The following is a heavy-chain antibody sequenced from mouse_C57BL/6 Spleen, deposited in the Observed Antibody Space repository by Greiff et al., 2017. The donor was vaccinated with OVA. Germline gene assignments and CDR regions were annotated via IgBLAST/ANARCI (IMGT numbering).Heavy chain of an antibody. CDR1: GFTFSDYG. V-gene: IGHV5-17*01. D-gene: IGHD2-3*01. CDR3: ARGWLLRGYAMDY. J-gene: IGHJ4*01. CDR2: ISSGSSTI. Sequence: DVHLVESGGGLVKPGGSLKLSCAASGFTFSDYGMHWVRQAPEKGLEWVAYISSGSSTIYYADKVKGRFTISRDNAKNTLFLQMTSLRSEDTAMYYCARGWLLRGYAMDYWGQGTSVTVSS.